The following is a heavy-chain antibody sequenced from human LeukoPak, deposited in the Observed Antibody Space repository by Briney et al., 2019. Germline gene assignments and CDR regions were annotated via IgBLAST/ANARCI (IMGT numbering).Heavy chain of an antibody. CDR1: GGSISLSNYC. CDR3: AREPYYYDSSGSWI. D-gene: IGHD3-22*01. J-gene: IGHJ4*02. V-gene: IGHV4-39*07. Sequence: SETLSLTCTVSGGSISLSNYCWGWIRQPPGKGLEWIGSIYCSGTTYYNPSLKSRVTISIDTSRNQFSLKLSSVTAADTAIYYCAREPYYYDSSGSWIWGQGTLATVSS. CDR2: IYCSGTT.